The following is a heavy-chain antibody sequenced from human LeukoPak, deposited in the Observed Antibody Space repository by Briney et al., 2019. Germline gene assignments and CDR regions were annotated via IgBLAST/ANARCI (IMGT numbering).Heavy chain of an antibody. J-gene: IGHJ3*02. CDR1: GFTFSSYG. CDR3: ARDRSLGYCSGGSCYSPDAFDI. V-gene: IGHV3-30*02. CDR2: IRYDGSNK. Sequence: GGSLRLSCAASGFTFSSYGMHWVRQAPGKGLEWVAFIRYDGSNKYYADSVKGRFTISRDNSKNSLYLQMNSLRAEDTAVYYCARDRSLGYCSGGSCYSPDAFDIWGQGTMVTVSS. D-gene: IGHD2-15*01.